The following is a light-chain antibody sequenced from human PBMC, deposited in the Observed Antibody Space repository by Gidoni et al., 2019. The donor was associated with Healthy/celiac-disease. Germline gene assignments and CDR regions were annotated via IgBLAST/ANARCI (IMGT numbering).Light chain of an antibody. CDR2: EGS. V-gene: IGLV2-23*01. CDR3: CSYAGSSTYV. Sequence: PGQSITISCTGTSSDVGSYNLVSWYQQHPGKAPKLMIYEGSKRPSGVSNRFSGSKSGNTASLTISGLQAEDEADYYCCSYAGSSTYVFGTGTKVTVL. J-gene: IGLJ1*01. CDR1: SSDVGSYNL.